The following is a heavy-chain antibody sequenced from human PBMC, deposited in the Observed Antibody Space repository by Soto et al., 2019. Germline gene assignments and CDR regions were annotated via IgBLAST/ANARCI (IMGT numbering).Heavy chain of an antibody. J-gene: IGHJ3*01. CDR1: GGSISSGDNY. D-gene: IGHD3-3*01. Sequence: PSETLSLTCGVSGGSISSGDNYWSWIRQPPGKGLEFIGYIYHSGHKYYNPSLKSRVAISVDTSKNQFSLKLSSVTAADTAMYYCARVIWSGSFRRAFDFWGQGTLVTVSS. V-gene: IGHV4-30-4*01. CDR2: IYHSGHK. CDR3: ARVIWSGSFRRAFDF.